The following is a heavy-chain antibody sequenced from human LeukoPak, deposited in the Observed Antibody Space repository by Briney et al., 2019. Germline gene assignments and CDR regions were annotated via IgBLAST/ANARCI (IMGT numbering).Heavy chain of an antibody. Sequence: SQTLSLTCTVSGGSISSGGYYWSWIRQHPGKGLEWIGYIYYSGSTYYNPSLKSQVTISVDTSKNQFSLKLSSVTAADTAVYYCARETGPSTVTTLEYAFDIWGQGTMVTVSS. CDR3: ARETGPSTVTTLEYAFDI. V-gene: IGHV4-31*01. CDR1: GGSISSGGYY. D-gene: IGHD4-17*01. CDR2: IYYSGST. J-gene: IGHJ3*02.